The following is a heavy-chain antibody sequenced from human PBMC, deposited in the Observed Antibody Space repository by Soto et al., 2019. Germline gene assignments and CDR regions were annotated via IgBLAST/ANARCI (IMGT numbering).Heavy chain of an antibody. D-gene: IGHD2-2*02. CDR2: IYYSGST. CDR3: ARGGARSCSSTSCYTGNWFDP. J-gene: IGHJ5*02. Sequence: SETLSLTCTVSGGSVSSGSYYWSWIRQPPGKGLEWIGYIYYSGSTNYNPSLKSRVTISVDTSKNQFSLKLSSVTAADTAVYYCARGGARSCSSTSCYTGNWFDPWGQGTLVTVSS. V-gene: IGHV4-61*01. CDR1: GGSVSSGSYY.